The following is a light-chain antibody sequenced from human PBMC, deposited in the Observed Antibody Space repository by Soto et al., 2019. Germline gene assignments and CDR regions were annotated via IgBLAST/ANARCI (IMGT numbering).Light chain of an antibody. CDR3: SSYTTSNTRQIV. J-gene: IGLJ1*01. Sequence: QSALTQPASVSGSPGQSITISCTGTSSDVGGYNYVSWYQHHPGKAPKLMIYDVSNRPSGVSIRCSGSKSDNTASLTISGLQPEDEADYHCSSYTTSNTRQIVFGTGTKLTVL. CDR2: DVS. CDR1: SSDVGGYNY. V-gene: IGLV2-14*03.